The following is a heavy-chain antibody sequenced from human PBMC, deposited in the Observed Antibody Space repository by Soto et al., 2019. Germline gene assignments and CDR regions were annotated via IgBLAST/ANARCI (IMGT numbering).Heavy chain of an antibody. Sequence: GGSLRLSCAASGFNFTNHWMHWVRQAPGKGLVWVSRITSDGKSKAYAESVKGRFAISRDNAKNTVYLQMNGLTVEDTAVYYCARESGDWPLNWFDPWGQGTLVTV. D-gene: IGHD2-21*02. CDR3: ARESGDWPLNWFDP. V-gene: IGHV3-74*01. CDR1: GFNFTNHW. J-gene: IGHJ5*02. CDR2: ITSDGKSK.